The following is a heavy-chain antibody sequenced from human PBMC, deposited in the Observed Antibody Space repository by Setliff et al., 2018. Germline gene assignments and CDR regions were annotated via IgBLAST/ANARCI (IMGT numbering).Heavy chain of an antibody. V-gene: IGHV3-72*01. CDR3: AKLRRDGHGLDY. J-gene: IGHJ4*02. CDR2: IRNKVNSYIT. Sequence: SCAASGFTFSDHYMDWVRQAPGKGLEWVGRIRNKVNSYITQYAASVEGRFTISRDDSKNSLYLQVNSLKTEDTAVYYCAKLRRDGHGLDYWGQGTLVTVSS. CDR1: GFTFSDHY. D-gene: IGHD1-7*01.